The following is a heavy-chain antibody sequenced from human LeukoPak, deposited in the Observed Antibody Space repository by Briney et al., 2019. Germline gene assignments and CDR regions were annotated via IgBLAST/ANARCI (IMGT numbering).Heavy chain of an antibody. Sequence: GGSLRLSCVASGFIFRDYAMSWVRQTPAGGLEWVSSISSSSSYIYYADSVKGRFTISRDNAKNSLYLQMNSLRAEDTAVYYCARDGDYETFDYWGQGTLVTVSS. CDR3: ARDGDYETFDY. V-gene: IGHV3-21*01. CDR2: ISSSSSYI. J-gene: IGHJ4*02. D-gene: IGHD4-17*01. CDR1: GFIFRDYA.